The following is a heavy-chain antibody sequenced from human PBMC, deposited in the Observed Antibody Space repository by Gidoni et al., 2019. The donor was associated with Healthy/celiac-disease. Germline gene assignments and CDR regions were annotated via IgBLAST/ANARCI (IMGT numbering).Heavy chain of an antibody. J-gene: IGHJ6*02. V-gene: IGHV1-69*01. CDR2: IIPFLGTA. Sequence: QVQLVQSGAEVKKPGSSVKVSCKASGGTFSSYAISWVRQAPGQGLEWMGGIIPFLGTANYAQKFQGRVTITADESTSTAYMELSSLRSEDTAVYYCAREGGDSSGYSGGYGMDVWGQGTTVTVSS. CDR3: AREGGDSSGYSGGYGMDV. CDR1: GGTFSSYA. D-gene: IGHD3-22*01.